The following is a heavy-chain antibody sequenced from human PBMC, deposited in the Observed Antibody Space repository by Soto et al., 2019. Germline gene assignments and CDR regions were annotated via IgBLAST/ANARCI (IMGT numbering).Heavy chain of an antibody. CDR1: GFTFSSYG. J-gene: IGHJ4*02. CDR2: IWYDGSNK. CDR3: GRDSNDY. D-gene: IGHD3-3*02. V-gene: IGHV3-33*01. Sequence: QVQLVESGGGVVQPGRSLRLSCAASGFTFSSYGMHWVRQAPGKGLEWVAVIWYDGSNKYYADSVKGRFTISRDNSKNTLYLQMNSLRAEGTAGYYWGRDSNDYWGQGTLVTVCS.